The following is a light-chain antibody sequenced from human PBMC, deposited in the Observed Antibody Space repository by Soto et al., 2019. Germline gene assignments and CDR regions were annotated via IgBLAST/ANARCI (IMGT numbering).Light chain of an antibody. J-gene: IGKJ2*01. V-gene: IGKV1-39*01. CDR1: QSISNY. CDR3: QQSYNAPLYT. CDR2: AAS. Sequence: DIQMTQSPSSLSASVGDRVTITCRASQSISNYLNWYQQKPGKAPKLLIYAASSLQSGVPSRFSGSGSGPDFTLTIRSLQPEDFATYYCQQSYNAPLYTFGEGTELEIK.